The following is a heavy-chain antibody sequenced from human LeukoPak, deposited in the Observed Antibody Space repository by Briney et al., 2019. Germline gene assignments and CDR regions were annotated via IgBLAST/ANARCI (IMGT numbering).Heavy chain of an antibody. D-gene: IGHD5-18*01. Sequence: PSETLSLTCTVSGGSISSSSYYWGWIRQPPGKGLEWIGYIYYSGSTNYKSSLKGRVTISVDTSKNQFSLKLSSVTAADTAVYYCARTTEGGYSYGYFYYYYMDVWGKGTTVTISS. CDR1: GGSISSSSYY. CDR3: ARTTEGGYSYGYFYYYYMDV. J-gene: IGHJ6*03. CDR2: IYYSGST. V-gene: IGHV4-61*05.